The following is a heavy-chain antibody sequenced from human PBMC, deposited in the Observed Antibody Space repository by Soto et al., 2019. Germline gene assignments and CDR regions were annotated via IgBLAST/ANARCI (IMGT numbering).Heavy chain of an antibody. Sequence: TLSLTCAVSGGSISSGGYSWSWIREPPGKGLEWIGYIYHSGSTYYNPSLKSRVTISVDRSKNQFSLKLSSVTAADTAVYYCARASYGDSKYYFDYWGQGTLVTVSS. CDR3: ARASYGDSKYYFDY. D-gene: IGHD4-17*01. CDR1: GGSISSGGYS. V-gene: IGHV4-30-2*01. CDR2: IYHSGST. J-gene: IGHJ4*02.